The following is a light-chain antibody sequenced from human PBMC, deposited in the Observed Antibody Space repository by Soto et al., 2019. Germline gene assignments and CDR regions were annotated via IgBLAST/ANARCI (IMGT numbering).Light chain of an antibody. CDR1: SSNIGRNT. Sequence: QSVLTQPHSPSGTPGQRVTISCSGSSSNIGRNTVNWYQQRPGKPPKLLMYSSIQRPSGVPDRFSGSKSGTSASLAISGLQSEDEADYYCATWDDSLNGVVFGGGTKLTVL. CDR2: SSI. J-gene: IGLJ2*01. CDR3: ATWDDSLNGVV. V-gene: IGLV1-44*01.